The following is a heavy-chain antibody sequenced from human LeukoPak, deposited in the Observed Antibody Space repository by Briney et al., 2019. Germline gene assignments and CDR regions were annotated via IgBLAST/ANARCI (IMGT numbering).Heavy chain of an antibody. V-gene: IGHV3-30-3*01. Sequence: PGGSLRLSCAASGFTFSSYAMHWVRQAPGKGLEWVAVISYDGSNKYYADSVKGRFTISRDNAKNSLYLQMNSLRAEDTAVYYCARGSMTTVTPFDYWGQGTLVTVSS. D-gene: IGHD4-17*01. J-gene: IGHJ4*02. CDR3: ARGSMTTVTPFDY. CDR1: GFTFSSYA. CDR2: ISYDGSNK.